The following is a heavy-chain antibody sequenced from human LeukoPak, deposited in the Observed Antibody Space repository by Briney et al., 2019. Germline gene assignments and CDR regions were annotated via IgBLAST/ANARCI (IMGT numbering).Heavy chain of an antibody. V-gene: IGHV3-23*01. CDR1: GFTFNTYA. D-gene: IGHD2-2*01. J-gene: IGHJ6*03. Sequence: GGSLRLSCAASGFTFNTYAMSWVRQAPWKGLEWVSAISGNGEIIHYADSVKGRFTISRDNSKNTLYLLMSSLRAEDTAVYYCAKGGRDIVVVPATMARYYLYYMDVWGKATTVTVSS. CDR2: ISGNGEII. CDR3: AKGGRDIVVVPATMARYYLYYMDV.